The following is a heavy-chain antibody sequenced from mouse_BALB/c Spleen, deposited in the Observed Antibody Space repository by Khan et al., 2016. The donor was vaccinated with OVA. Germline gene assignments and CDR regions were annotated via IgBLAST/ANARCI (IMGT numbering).Heavy chain of an antibody. V-gene: IGHV2-6-7*01. CDR1: GFSLTGFG. CDR2: IWGDGST. D-gene: IGHD1-1*01. Sequence: QMQLEESGPGLVAPSQSLSITCTVSGFSLTGFGINWVRQPPGKGLEWLGMIWGDGSTDYNSASKSRLSISKDNSKSQVFLKMNSLQTVDTARYYCARELRIGGFTYWGQGTLVTVSA. CDR3: ARELRIGGFTY. J-gene: IGHJ3*01.